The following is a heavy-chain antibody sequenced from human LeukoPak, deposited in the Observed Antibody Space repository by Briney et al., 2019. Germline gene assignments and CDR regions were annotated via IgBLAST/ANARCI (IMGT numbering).Heavy chain of an antibody. V-gene: IGHV1-2*02. CDR2: INPNSGGT. CDR3: ARDGGRRTAVAGNRY. D-gene: IGHD6-19*01. J-gene: IGHJ4*02. CDR1: GYTFTGYY. Sequence: ASVKASCKASGYTFTGYYMHWVRQAPGQGLEWMGWINPNSGGTNYAQKFQGRVTMTRDTSISTAYMELSRLRSDDTAVYYCARDGGRRTAVAGNRYWGQGTLVTVSS.